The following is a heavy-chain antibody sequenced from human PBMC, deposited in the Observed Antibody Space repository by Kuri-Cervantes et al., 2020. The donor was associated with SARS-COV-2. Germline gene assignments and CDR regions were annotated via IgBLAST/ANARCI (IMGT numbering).Heavy chain of an antibody. Sequence: SCAVYGGSFSGYYWSWIRPPPGKGLEWIGEINHSGSTNYNPSLKSRVTISVDTSKNQFSLKLSSVNAADTAVYYCARGQNSELLWFGESISYYFDYWGQGTLVTVSS. CDR2: INHSGST. V-gene: IGHV4-34*01. J-gene: IGHJ4*02. CDR3: ARGQNSELLWFGESISYYFDY. D-gene: IGHD3-10*01. CDR1: GGSFSGYY.